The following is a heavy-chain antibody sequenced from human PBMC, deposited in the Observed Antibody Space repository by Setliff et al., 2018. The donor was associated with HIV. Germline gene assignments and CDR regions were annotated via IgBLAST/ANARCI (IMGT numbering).Heavy chain of an antibody. CDR1: GYRFIDYY. V-gene: IGHV1-2*02. CDR3: ARKQAIEGVVTKKAIDL. D-gene: IGHD2-21*01. CDR2: CNPKRGDS. J-gene: IGHJ4*02. Sequence: ASVKVSCKASGYRFIDYYMPWLRQAPGQGLEWVGGCNPKRGDSFYAQKFPGRVIISMDTSTSTAYMDLPRLTTDDTAIYFCARKQAIEGVVTKKAIDLWGQGTLVTVSS.